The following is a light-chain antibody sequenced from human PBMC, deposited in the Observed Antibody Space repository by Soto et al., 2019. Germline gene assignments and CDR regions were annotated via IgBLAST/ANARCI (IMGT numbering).Light chain of an antibody. J-gene: IGKJ5*01. V-gene: IGKV1-33*01. CDR3: KQYDSLPIT. CDR2: DAY. Sequence: DIQMTQSPASLIASVGDRVTITCQASEDISKFLNWYQQKPGKAHKVLIYDAYNLQTGVQSRFSGSGSGTDFIFSIRSLQPEDSATYYCKQYDSLPITFGQGTRLEIK. CDR1: EDISKF.